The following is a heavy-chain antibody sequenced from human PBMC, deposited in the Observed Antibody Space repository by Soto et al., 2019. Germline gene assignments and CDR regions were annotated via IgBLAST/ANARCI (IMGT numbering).Heavy chain of an antibody. Sequence: PGESLKISCEGAGYKLGSAWIGWVRRKPGKGLEWMGIIKPGTSDIRYSPSFRGQVTISADEAANTALLQWSSLKTSDTAIYYCARQISFVCDSWGQGTLVTVSS. D-gene: IGHD6-6*01. CDR1: GYKLGSAW. CDR2: IKPGTSDI. V-gene: IGHV5-51*01. J-gene: IGHJ4*02. CDR3: ARQISFVCDS.